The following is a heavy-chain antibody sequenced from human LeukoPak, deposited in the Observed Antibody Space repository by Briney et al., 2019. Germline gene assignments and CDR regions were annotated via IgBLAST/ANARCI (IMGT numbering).Heavy chain of an antibody. CDR1: GFTFSSYG. V-gene: IGHV3-30*19. J-gene: IGHJ4*02. D-gene: IGHD6-25*01. Sequence: WGSLRLSCAASGFTFSSYGMHWVRQAPGKGLEWVAVISYDGSNKYYADSVKGRFTISRDNSKNTLYLQMNSLRAEDTAVYYCARDLAAAGGLNYWGQGTLVTVSS. CDR3: ARDLAAAGGLNY. CDR2: ISYDGSNK.